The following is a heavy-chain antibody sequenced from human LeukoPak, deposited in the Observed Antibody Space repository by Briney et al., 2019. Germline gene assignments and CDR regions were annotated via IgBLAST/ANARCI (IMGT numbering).Heavy chain of an antibody. CDR2: ISGSGGST. CDR3: AKDSSRGYSIRAVDAFDI. Sequence: PGGPLRLSCAASGFTFSSYAMSWVRQAPGKGLGWVSAISGSGGSTYYADSVKGRFTISRDNSKNTLYLQMNSLRAEDTAVYYCAKDSSRGYSIRAVDAFDIWGQGTMVTVSS. J-gene: IGHJ3*02. V-gene: IGHV3-23*01. D-gene: IGHD2-21*01. CDR1: GFTFSSYA.